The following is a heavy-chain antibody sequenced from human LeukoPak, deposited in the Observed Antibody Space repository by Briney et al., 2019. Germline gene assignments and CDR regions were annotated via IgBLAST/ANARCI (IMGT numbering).Heavy chain of an antibody. CDR1: EFSFKSYS. J-gene: IGHJ4*02. CDR3: VRLRRNSDSSGYYYYYDS. CDR2: INKGSTHM. D-gene: IGHD3-22*01. V-gene: IGHV3-21*01. Sequence: GGSLRLSCAASEFSFKSYSFNWVRQAPGKGLEWVSSINKGSTHMYYADSVKGRFTVSRDDAQNSLYLQMSSLSAEDTALYYCVRLRRNSDSSGYYYYYDSWGRGTQVTVSS.